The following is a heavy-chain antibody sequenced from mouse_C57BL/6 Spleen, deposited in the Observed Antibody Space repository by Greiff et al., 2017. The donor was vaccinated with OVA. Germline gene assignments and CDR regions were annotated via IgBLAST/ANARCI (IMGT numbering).Heavy chain of an antibody. CDR3: AREGDGYYSAWFAY. V-gene: IGHV1-18*01. J-gene: IGHJ3*01. CDR1: GYTFTDYN. Sequence: VQLKESGPELVKPGASVKIPCKASGYTFTDYNMDWVKQSHGKSLEWIGDINPNNGGTIYNQKFKGKATLTVDKSSSTAYMELRSLTSEDTAVYYCAREGDGYYSAWFAYWGQGTLVTVSA. D-gene: IGHD2-3*01. CDR2: INPNNGGT.